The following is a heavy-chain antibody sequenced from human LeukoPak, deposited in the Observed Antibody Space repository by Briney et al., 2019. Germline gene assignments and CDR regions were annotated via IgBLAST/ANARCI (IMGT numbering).Heavy chain of an antibody. D-gene: IGHD1-26*01. CDR3: ARDPYSGSYGDYYYYYMDV. J-gene: IGHJ6*03. CDR2: IGSSSSYI. Sequence: PGGSLRLSCAASGFTFSSYSMNWVRQAPGKGLEWVSSIGSSSSYIYYADSVKGRFTISRDNAKNSLYLQMNSLRDEDTAVYYCARDPYSGSYGDYYYYYMDVWGKGTTVTISS. CDR1: GFTFSSYS. V-gene: IGHV3-21*01.